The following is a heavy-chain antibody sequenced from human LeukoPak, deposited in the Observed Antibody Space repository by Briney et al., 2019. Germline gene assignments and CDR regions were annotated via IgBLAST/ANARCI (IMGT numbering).Heavy chain of an antibody. J-gene: IGHJ4*02. CDR2: ISGSGGST. CDR3: AKDRRLYDSSGYYLFFDY. D-gene: IGHD3-22*01. Sequence: GGSLRLSCAASGFTFSSYGMHWVRQAPGKGLEWVSAISGSGGSTYYADSVKGRFTISRDNSKNTLYLQMNSLRAEDTAVYYCAKDRRLYDSSGYYLFFDYWGQGTLVTVSS. V-gene: IGHV3-23*01. CDR1: GFTFSSYG.